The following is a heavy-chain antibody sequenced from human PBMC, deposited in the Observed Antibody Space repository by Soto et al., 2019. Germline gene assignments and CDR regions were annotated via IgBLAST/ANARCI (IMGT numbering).Heavy chain of an antibody. Sequence: PSQTLSRTCAISVDSVCSNSAAWNWIRQSPSRGLEWLGRTYYRSKWYNDYAVSVKSRITINPDTSKNQFSLQLNSVTPEDTAVYYCARERAIAALLGGYYYGMDVWGQGTTVTVSS. CDR1: VDSVCSNSAA. CDR2: TYYRSKWYN. CDR3: ARERAIAALLGGYYYGMDV. D-gene: IGHD6-13*01. V-gene: IGHV6-1*01. J-gene: IGHJ6*02.